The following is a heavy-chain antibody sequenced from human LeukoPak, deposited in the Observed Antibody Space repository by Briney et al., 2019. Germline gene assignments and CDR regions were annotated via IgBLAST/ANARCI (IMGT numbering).Heavy chain of an antibody. Sequence: GESLKISCQGSGYTFSNYWIAWVRHMPGNGLEWMGIIYPGDSDTKYSPSFRGQVSISADKSFNTAYLQWRSVEASDTAIYYCARLGTPYYYYYMDVWGRGTTVTVSS. D-gene: IGHD1-1*01. CDR3: ARLGTPYYYYYMDV. J-gene: IGHJ6*03. V-gene: IGHV5-51*01. CDR2: IYPGDSDT. CDR1: GYTFSNYW.